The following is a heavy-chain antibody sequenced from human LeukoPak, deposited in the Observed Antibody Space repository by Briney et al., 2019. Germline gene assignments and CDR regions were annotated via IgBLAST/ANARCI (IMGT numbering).Heavy chain of an antibody. CDR2: ISSSGSTI. V-gene: IGHV3-48*03. J-gene: IGHJ6*04. D-gene: IGHD3-10*02. CDR3: AELGITMIGGV. CDR1: GFTFSSHE. Sequence: GGSLRLSCAASGFTFSSHEMNWVRQAPGKGLEWVSYISSSGSTIYYADSAKGRFTISRDNAKNSLYLQMNSLRAEDTAVYYCAELGITMIGGVWGKGTTVTISS.